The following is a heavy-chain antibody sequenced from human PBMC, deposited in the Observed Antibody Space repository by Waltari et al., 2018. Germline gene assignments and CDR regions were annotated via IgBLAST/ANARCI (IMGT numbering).Heavy chain of an antibody. CDR1: GGSISSGYYF. D-gene: IGHD1-20*01. CDR2: IYAEGSP. CDR3: AQGRIRYSDFDY. Sequence: QVQLQESGPGLVKPSQTLSLSCTVSGGSISSGYYFWTWIRQPAGKGLEGIGLIYAEGSPKYNPSLKSRVTISVDPSTNQFSLQLRSVSAADTAVYYCAQGRIRYSDFDYWGQGSLVIVSS. V-gene: IGHV4-61*02. J-gene: IGHJ4*02.